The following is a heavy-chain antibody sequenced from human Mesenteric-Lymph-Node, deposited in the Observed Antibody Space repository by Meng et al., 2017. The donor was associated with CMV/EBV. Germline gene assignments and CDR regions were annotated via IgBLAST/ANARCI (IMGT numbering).Heavy chain of an antibody. V-gene: IGHV4-30-4*02. Sequence: SETLSLTCTVSGGSVSSGDYYWNWIRQPPGKGLEWIGYIYNSGTTYYNPSLKSRVTISLDRSKNHLSSVQFSLKLSSVTAADTAVYYCARDRGTGEIDYRGQGTLVTVSS. CDR3: ARDRGTGEIDY. J-gene: IGHJ4*02. CDR1: GGSVSSGDYY. D-gene: IGHD7-27*01. CDR2: IYNSGTT.